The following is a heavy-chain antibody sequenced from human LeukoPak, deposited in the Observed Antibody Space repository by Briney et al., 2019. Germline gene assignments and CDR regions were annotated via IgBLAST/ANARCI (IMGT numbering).Heavy chain of an antibody. V-gene: IGHV1-8*01. J-gene: IGHJ4*02. CDR1: GYTFTSYD. CDR2: MNPNSGNT. D-gene: IGHD3-10*01. CDR3: ARDPLWFGTKFDY. Sequence: EASVKVSCKASGYTFTSYDINWVRQATGQGLAWMGWMNPNSGNTGYAQKFQGRVTMTRNTSISTAYMELSSLRSEDTAVYYCARDPLWFGTKFDYWGQGTLVTVSS.